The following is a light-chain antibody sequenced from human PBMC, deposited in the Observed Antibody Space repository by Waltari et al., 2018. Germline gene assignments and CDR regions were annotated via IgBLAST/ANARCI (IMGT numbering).Light chain of an antibody. J-gene: IGLJ3*02. CDR1: SPHIRHNY. V-gene: IGLV1-51*01. CDR3: GTWDSSLSGGV. CDR2: DNN. Sequence: SVLTQPPSVSAAPGQKVTISSPGSSPHIRHNYFSWYQQLPGTAPKLPIYDNNKRPAGMPDRFSGSKSGTSATLGITGLQTGDEADYYCGTWDSSLSGGVFGGGTKLTVL.